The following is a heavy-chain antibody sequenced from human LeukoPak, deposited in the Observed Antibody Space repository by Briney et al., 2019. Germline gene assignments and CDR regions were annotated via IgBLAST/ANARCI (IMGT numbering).Heavy chain of an antibody. CDR3: ARDLRAAPTRAFDP. J-gene: IGHJ5*02. D-gene: IGHD6-13*01. Sequence: SETLSLTCTVSAGSISGNYWSWNRLSPGRGLEWIGYISFSGSANYNPSLQSRVTISLDMSKNQLSLRLSSVTAADTAVYYCARDLRAAPTRAFDPWGQGTLVTVSA. CDR2: ISFSGSA. CDR1: AGSISGNY. V-gene: IGHV4-59*13.